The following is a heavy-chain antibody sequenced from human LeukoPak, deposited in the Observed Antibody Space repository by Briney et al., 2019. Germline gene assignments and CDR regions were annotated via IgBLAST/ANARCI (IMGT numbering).Heavy chain of an antibody. Sequence: GGSLRLSCAASGFTLSTHFMHWVRQSPGKGPMWVSRIERDGISTQYADPVKGRFTISRDNAKNTLYLQMNSLRPEDTAVYYCVRDPYGGDFPSWGQGTLVTVSS. CDR1: GFTLSTHF. J-gene: IGHJ5*02. CDR3: VRDPYGGDFPS. D-gene: IGHD4-23*01. V-gene: IGHV3-74*03. CDR2: IERDGIST.